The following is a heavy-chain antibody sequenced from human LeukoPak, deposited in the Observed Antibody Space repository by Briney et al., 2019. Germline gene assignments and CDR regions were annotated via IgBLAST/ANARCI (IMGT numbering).Heavy chain of an antibody. CDR2: ISSSGSTI. CDR1: GFTFSSYA. V-gene: IGHV3-11*01. D-gene: IGHD6-19*01. J-gene: IGHJ4*02. CDR3: ARVVYSSGWYFDY. Sequence: GGSLRLSCAASGFTFSSYAMSWIRQAPGKGLEWVSYISSSGSTIYYADSVKGRFTISRDNAKNSLYLQMNSLRAEDTAVYYCARVVYSSGWYFDYWGQGTLVTVSS.